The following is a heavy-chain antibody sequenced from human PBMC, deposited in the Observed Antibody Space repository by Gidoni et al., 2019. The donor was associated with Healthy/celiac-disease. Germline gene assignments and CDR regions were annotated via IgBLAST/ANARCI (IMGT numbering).Heavy chain of an antibody. Sequence: QVQLQESGPGLVKPSETLSLTCTVSGGSISSYYWSWIRQPPGKGLEWIGYIYYSGSTNYNPSLKSRVTISVDTSKNQFSLKLSSVTAADTAVYYCARGMSSYGIDYWGQGTLVTVSS. J-gene: IGHJ4*02. CDR2: IYYSGST. CDR1: GGSISSYY. CDR3: ARGMSSYGIDY. D-gene: IGHD5-18*01. V-gene: IGHV4-59*01.